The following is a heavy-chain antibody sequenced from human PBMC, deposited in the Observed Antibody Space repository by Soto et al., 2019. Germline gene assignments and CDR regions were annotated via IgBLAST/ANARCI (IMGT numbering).Heavy chain of an antibody. Sequence: ASVKVSCKASGYTFTSYGISWVRQAPGQGLEWMGWISAYNGNTNYAQKLQGRVTMTTDTSTSTAYMELRSLRSDDTAVYYCAGNKSPAMQDFRPLLPTLEVETSFHYSGPATLLTVSS. D-gene: IGHD5-18*01. J-gene: IGHJ4*02. CDR2: ISAYNGNT. CDR1: GYTFTSYG. CDR3: AGNKSPAMQDFRPLLPTLEVETSFHY. V-gene: IGHV1-18*04.